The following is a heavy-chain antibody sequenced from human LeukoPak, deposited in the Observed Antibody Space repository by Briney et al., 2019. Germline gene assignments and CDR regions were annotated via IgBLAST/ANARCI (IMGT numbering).Heavy chain of an antibody. CDR2: INPNSGGT. CDR3: ARGQFDY. J-gene: IGHJ4*02. Sequence: ASVKVSCKASGYIYTNYGINWVRQAPGQGLEWMGWINPNSGGTNYAQKFQGRVTMTRDTSISTAYMELSRLRSDDTAVYYCARGQFDYWGQGTLVTVSS. CDR1: GYIYTNYG. V-gene: IGHV1-2*02.